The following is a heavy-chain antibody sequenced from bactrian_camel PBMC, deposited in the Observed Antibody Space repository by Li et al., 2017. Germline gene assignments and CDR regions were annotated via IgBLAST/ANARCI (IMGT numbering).Heavy chain of an antibody. V-gene: IGHV3S31*01. CDR1: EFTFSNYA. J-gene: IGHJ4*01. D-gene: IGHD5*01. CDR2: ITSGGGST. CDR3: AADQRGVLFEYNY. Sequence: VQLVESGGGLVQFGGSLTLSCAASEFTFSNYAMNWVRQAPGEGLEWVSDITSGGGSTYYADSVKGRFTISRDNAKSTLYVQMNSLKPEGTAVCYCAADQRGVLFEYNYWGQGTQVTVS.